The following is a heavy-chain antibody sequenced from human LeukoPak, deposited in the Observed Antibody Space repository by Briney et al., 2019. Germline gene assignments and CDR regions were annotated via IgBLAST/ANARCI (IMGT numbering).Heavy chain of an antibody. D-gene: IGHD3-3*01. CDR1: GFSFSRYW. V-gene: IGHV3-7*01. CDR3: ARDGHNYDFWSGYFPAGGDY. Sequence: GESLRLSCAASGFSFSRYWMSWVRQAPGKGLEWVANIKQDGSEKNYVESVKGRFTISRDNAKNSLYLQMNSLRAEDTAVYYCARDGHNYDFWSGYFPAGGDYWGQGTLVTVSS. J-gene: IGHJ4*02. CDR2: IKQDGSEK.